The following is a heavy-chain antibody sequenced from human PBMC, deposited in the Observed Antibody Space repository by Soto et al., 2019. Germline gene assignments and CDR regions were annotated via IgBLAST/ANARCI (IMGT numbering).Heavy chain of an antibody. CDR3: ARDFSTYYDFWSGYYTFFDY. J-gene: IGHJ4*02. V-gene: IGHV3-21*01. D-gene: IGHD3-3*01. Sequence: GGSLRLSCAASGFTFSSYSMNWVRQAPGKGLEWVSSISSSSSYIYYADSVKGRFTISRDNAKNSLYLQMNRLRAEDTAVYYCARDFSTYYDFWSGYYTFFDYWGQGTLVTVSS. CDR1: GFTFSSYS. CDR2: ISSSSSYI.